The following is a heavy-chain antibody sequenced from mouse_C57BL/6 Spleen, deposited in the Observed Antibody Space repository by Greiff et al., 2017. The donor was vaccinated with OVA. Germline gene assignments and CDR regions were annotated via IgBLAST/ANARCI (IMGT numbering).Heavy chain of an antibody. Sequence: DVKLVESGGGLVKPGGSLKLSCAASGFTISDYGMHWVRQAPEKGLEWVAYISSGSSTIYYADTVKGRFTISRDNAKNTLFLQMTSLRSEDTAMYYCARRYGSSLYYAMDYWGQGTSVTVSS. V-gene: IGHV5-17*01. CDR2: ISSGSSTI. J-gene: IGHJ4*01. CDR3: ARRYGSSLYYAMDY. D-gene: IGHD1-1*01. CDR1: GFTISDYG.